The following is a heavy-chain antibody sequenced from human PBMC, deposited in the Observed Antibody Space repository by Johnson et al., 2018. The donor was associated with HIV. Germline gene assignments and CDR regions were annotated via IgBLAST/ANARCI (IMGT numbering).Heavy chain of an antibody. D-gene: IGHD6-6*01. J-gene: IGHJ3*02. CDR3: AKGPNGQLDDAFHI. CDR2: ISYDGSNK. V-gene: IGHV3-30*04. Sequence: QVQLVESGGGVVQPGGSLRLSCAASGFTFSDYAMHWVRQAPGKGLEWVAVISYDGSNKYYADSVKGRFTISRDNSKNTLYLQMNSLRAEDTAVYYCAKGPNGQLDDAFHIWGQGTMVTVSS. CDR1: GFTFSDYA.